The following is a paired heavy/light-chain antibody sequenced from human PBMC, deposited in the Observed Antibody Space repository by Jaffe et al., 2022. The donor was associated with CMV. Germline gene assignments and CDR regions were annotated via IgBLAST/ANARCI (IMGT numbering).Heavy chain of an antibody. V-gene: IGHV3-21*01. Sequence: EVQLVESGGGLVKPGGSLRLSCAASGFTFSSYSMNWVRQAPGKGLEWVSSISSSSSYIYYADSVKGRFTISRDNAKNSLYLQMNSLRAEDTAVYYCARYCSSTSCYGGGYYYYYYYMDVWGKGTTVTVSS. CDR2: ISSSSSYI. D-gene: IGHD2-2*01. J-gene: IGHJ6*03. CDR1: GFTFSSYS. CDR3: ARYCSSTSCYGGGYYYYYYYMDV.
Light chain of an antibody. CDR2: GAS. CDR1: QSVSSSY. Sequence: EIVLTQSPGTLSLSPGERATLSCRASQSVSSSYLAWYQQKPGQAPRLLIYGASSRATGIPDRFSGSGSGTDFTLTISRLEPEDFAVYYCQQYGSSTWTFGQGTKVEIK. J-gene: IGKJ1*01. V-gene: IGKV3-20*01. CDR3: QQYGSSTWT.